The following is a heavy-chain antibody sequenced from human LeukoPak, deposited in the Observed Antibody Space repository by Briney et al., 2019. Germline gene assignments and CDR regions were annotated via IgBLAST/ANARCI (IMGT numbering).Heavy chain of an antibody. D-gene: IGHD6-19*01. J-gene: IGHJ4*02. CDR2: IIPIFGTA. CDR3: ARDPWDGSGIIDY. Sequence: KVSCKASGYTFTSYGISWVRQAPGQGLEWMGGIIPIFGTANYAQKFQGRVTITADESTSTAYMELSSLRSEDTAVYYCARDPWDGSGIIDYWGQGTLVTVSS. CDR1: GYTFTSYG. V-gene: IGHV1-69*01.